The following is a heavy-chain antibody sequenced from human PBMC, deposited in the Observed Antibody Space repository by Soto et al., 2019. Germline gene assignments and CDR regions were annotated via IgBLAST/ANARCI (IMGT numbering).Heavy chain of an antibody. D-gene: IGHD2-2*01. Sequence: NLLESGGGLVKPGGSLRLSCEASGFLFSHYYMSWIRQGHEKRLELVAYISSNSTAFYYADSVKGRFTISKDDAKKSVSLQMTSVTSDDTAVYYCATGDWSRTNNFDTWGQGTLVSVSA. CDR2: ISSNSTAF. V-gene: IGHV3-11*01. J-gene: IGHJ5*02. CDR3: ATGDWSRTNNFDT. CDR1: GFLFSHYY.